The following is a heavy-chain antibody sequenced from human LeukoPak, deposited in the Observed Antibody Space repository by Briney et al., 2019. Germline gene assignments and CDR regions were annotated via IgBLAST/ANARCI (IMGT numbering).Heavy chain of an antibody. CDR3: ARGFPTYYYGSGSYYFDY. D-gene: IGHD3-10*01. V-gene: IGHV4-30-4*08. CDR1: GGSLSSGDYY. J-gene: IGHJ4*02. CDR2: IYYSGST. Sequence: SETLSLTCTVSGGSLSSGDYYWSWIRQPPGKGLEWIGYIYYSGSTYYNPSLKSRVTISVDTSKNQFSLKLSSVTAADTAVYYCARGFPTYYYGSGSYYFDYWGQGTLVTVSS.